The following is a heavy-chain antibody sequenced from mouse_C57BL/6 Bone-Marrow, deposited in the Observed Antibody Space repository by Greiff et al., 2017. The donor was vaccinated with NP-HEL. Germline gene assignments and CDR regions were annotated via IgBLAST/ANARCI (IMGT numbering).Heavy chain of an antibody. CDR2: INPYNGGT. V-gene: IGHV1-19*01. CDR1: GYTFTDYY. Sequence: EVQLQQSGPVLVKPGASVKMSCKASGYTFTDYYMNWVKQSPGKSLEWIGVINPYNGGTSYNQKFKGKATLTVDKSSSTAYMELNSLTSEDSAVYYCARGYYRGLPYFDDWGQGTTLTVSS. CDR3: ARGYYRGLPYFDD. D-gene: IGHD2-12*01. J-gene: IGHJ2*01.